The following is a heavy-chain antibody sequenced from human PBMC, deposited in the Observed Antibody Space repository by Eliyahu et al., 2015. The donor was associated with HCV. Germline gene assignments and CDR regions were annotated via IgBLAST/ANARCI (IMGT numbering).Heavy chain of an antibody. V-gene: IGHV4-59*01. CDR3: ASGGGGIAVAGTGGWFDP. J-gene: IGHJ5*02. Sequence: QVQLQESGPGLVKPSETLSLTCTVSGGSITTYXWSWIRXPPGKGLEWVGYIHYSGSTNYNPSLKSRVTISVDTSKNQFSLNLTSVTAADTAVYYCASGGGGIAVAGTGGWFDPWGQGTLVTVSS. D-gene: IGHD6-19*01. CDR2: IHYSGST. CDR1: GGSITTYX.